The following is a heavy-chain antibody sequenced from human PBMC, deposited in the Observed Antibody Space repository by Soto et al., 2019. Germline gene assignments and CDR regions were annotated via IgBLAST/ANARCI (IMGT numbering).Heavy chain of an antibody. CDR1: GGSISSSNW. Sequence: PSETLSLTCAVSGGSISSSNWWSWVRQPPGKGLEWIGEIYHSGSTNYNPSLKNRVTISVDKSKNQFSLKLSSVTAADTAVYYCARERRYISSPWEIYYYYYYGMDVWGQGTTVTVSS. V-gene: IGHV4-4*02. CDR3: ARERRYISSPWEIYYYYYYGMDV. J-gene: IGHJ6*02. CDR2: IYHSGST. D-gene: IGHD6-13*01.